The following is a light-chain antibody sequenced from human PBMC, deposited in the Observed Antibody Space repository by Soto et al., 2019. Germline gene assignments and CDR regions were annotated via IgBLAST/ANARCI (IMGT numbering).Light chain of an antibody. Sequence: DIQMTQSPSSVSASVGDRVIISCRASESIYKWLAWYQQTPGKAPKVLIYESSKLQSGVPSRFSGSGSGTNFTLIISSLQPEDSATFYCQQGKSFPRTFGQGTKVEIK. V-gene: IGKV1-12*01. CDR2: ESS. J-gene: IGKJ1*01. CDR1: ESIYKW. CDR3: QQGKSFPRT.